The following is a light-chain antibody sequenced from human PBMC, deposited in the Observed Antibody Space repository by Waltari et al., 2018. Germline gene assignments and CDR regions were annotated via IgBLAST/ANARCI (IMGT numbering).Light chain of an antibody. V-gene: IGLV2-23*02. CDR3: CSYTGTTTFLL. J-gene: IGLJ2*01. CDR1: TRDIGTYTI. Sequence: QSALTQPASVSGSPGQSITISCTGTTRDIGTYTIISWYQQYPGRVPKLIIYEATRRPSWVSDRFSGSKSGNTASLTISGLQAEDEANYYCCSYTGTTTFLLFGGGTKLTVL. CDR2: EAT.